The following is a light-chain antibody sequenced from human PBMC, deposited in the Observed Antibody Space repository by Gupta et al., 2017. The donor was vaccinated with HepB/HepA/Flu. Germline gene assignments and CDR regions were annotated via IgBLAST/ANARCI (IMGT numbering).Light chain of an antibody. CDR1: QSVSSN. Sequence: EIVMTQPPATLSVSPGERATLSCRASQSVSSNLAWYQQKPGQAPRLLIYGASTRATGIPARFSGSGSGTEFTLTISSLQSEDFAGYDCQQGLTFGGGTKVEIK. V-gene: IGKV3-15*01. J-gene: IGKJ4*01. CDR3: QQGLT. CDR2: GAS.